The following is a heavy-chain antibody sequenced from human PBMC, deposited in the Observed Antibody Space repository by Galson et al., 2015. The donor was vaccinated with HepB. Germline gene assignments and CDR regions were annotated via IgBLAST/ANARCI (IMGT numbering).Heavy chain of an antibody. V-gene: IGHV3-48*03. CDR2: ISSTSSIM. D-gene: IGHD6-19*01. CDR3: VRDLGLGVAVAIDN. CDR1: GFMFSSYE. Sequence: SLRLSCAASGFMFSSYEMNWVRQAPGKGLEWLSYISSTSSIMYYADSVEGRFTISRDNAKNSLYLQMNSLRAEDTAVYYCVRDLGLGVAVAIDNWSQGILVTVTS. J-gene: IGHJ4*02.